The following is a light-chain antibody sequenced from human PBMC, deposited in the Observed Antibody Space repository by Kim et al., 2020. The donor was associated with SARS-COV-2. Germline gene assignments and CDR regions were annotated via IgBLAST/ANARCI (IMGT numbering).Light chain of an antibody. Sequence: QSVLTQPPSASGTPGQRVTISCSGSSSNVGSNFVNWYQQLPGTAPKLLIYSNNQRPSGVPDQFSGSKSGTSASLAISGLQSEDEADYYCAAWDDSLSGVVFGGGTQLTVL. J-gene: IGLJ3*02. CDR2: SNN. CDR3: AAWDDSLSGVV. V-gene: IGLV1-44*01. CDR1: SSNVGSNF.